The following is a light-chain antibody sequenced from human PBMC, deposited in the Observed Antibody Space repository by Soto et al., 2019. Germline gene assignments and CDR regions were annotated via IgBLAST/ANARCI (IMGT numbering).Light chain of an antibody. CDR3: AALTASMSDYV. Sequence: QSVLTQPPSASGTPGQRVTISCSGSSSQIGSNTVGWYQQLPGTAPQLLIYRNDHRPSGVPDRFSGSKSGNAASLAISGLQAEDEADYYCAALTASMSDYVFGSGTKLTVL. CDR2: RND. J-gene: IGLJ1*01. V-gene: IGLV1-44*01. CDR1: SSQIGSNT.